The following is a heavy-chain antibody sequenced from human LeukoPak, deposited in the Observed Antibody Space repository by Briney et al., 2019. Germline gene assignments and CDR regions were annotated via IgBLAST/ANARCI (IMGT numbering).Heavy chain of an antibody. CDR1: GFTFSSYS. D-gene: IGHD6-19*01. CDR3: ASGIAVAGTGC. Sequence: GGSLRLSCAASGFTFSSYSMNWVRQAPGKGLEWVSSISSSSYIYYADSVKGRFTISRDNAKNSLYLQMNSLRAEDTAVYYCASGIAVAGTGCWGQGTLVTVSS. CDR2: ISSSSYI. V-gene: IGHV3-21*01. J-gene: IGHJ4*02.